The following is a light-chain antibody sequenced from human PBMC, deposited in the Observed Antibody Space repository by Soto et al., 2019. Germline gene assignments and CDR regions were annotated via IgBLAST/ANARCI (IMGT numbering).Light chain of an antibody. CDR1: QSVSSY. CDR2: DAS. CDR3: QQRGNWIT. V-gene: IGKV3-11*01. J-gene: IGKJ5*01. Sequence: EIVLTQSPATLSLSPGERATLSCRASQSVSSYLAWYQQKPGQAPRLLIYDASNRATGIPARFSASGSGTDFPITISILDPEVSVVYYWQQRGNWITFGRGTRLEIK.